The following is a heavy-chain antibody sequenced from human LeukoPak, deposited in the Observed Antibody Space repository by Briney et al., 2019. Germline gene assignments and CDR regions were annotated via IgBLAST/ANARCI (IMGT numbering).Heavy chain of an antibody. J-gene: IGHJ4*02. CDR3: AKATGGIVGATGYFDY. D-gene: IGHD1-26*01. CDR1: GFTFDDYA. CDR2: ISWNSGSI. V-gene: IGHV3-9*03. Sequence: GGSLRLSCAASGFTFDDYAMHWVRQAPGKGLEWVSGISWNSGSIGYADSVKGRFTISGDNAKNSLYLQMNSLRAEDMALYYCAKATGGIVGATGYFDYWGQGTLVTVSS.